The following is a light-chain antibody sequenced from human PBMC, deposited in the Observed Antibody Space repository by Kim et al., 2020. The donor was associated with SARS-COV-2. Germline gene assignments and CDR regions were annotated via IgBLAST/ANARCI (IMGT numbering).Light chain of an antibody. Sequence: GQWITSSCAGSDSDIGAYNHVSWYQKYPGKAPKVIVYDVNNRPSGISDRFSGSRSGNTASLTVSGLQPEDEADYYCSAYTNIDTVIFGGGTQLTVL. J-gene: IGLJ2*01. CDR1: DSDIGAYNH. V-gene: IGLV2-14*03. CDR3: SAYTNIDTVI. CDR2: DVN.